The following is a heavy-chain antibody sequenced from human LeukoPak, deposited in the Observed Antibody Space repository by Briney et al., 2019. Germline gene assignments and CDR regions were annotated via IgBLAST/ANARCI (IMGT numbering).Heavy chain of an antibody. CDR1: GFTFSRYS. CDR3: AKGEYSASWYSY. D-gene: IGHD6-13*01. J-gene: IGHJ4*02. CDR2: ISRSSTTI. V-gene: IGHV3-48*01. Sequence: GGSLRLSCAASGFTFSRYSMNWVRQAPGKGVEWVSYISRSSTTIYHADSVKGRFTISRDNARNSLYLQMSSLRAEDTAVYYCAKGEYSASWYSYWGQGTLVTVSS.